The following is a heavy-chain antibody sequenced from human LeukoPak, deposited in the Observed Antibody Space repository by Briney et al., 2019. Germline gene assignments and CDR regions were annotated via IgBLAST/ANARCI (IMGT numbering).Heavy chain of an antibody. CDR1: GGSISSSSYY. CDR3: ARHDSSLWELGGEFDY. CDR2: IYYSGST. D-gene: IGHD1-26*01. J-gene: IGHJ4*02. Sequence: PSETLSLTCTVSGGSISSSSYYWGWIRQPPGEGLEWIGSIYYSGSTYYNPSLKSRVTISVDTSKNQFSLKLSSVTAADTAVYYCARHDSSLWELGGEFDYWGQGTLVTVSS. V-gene: IGHV4-39*01.